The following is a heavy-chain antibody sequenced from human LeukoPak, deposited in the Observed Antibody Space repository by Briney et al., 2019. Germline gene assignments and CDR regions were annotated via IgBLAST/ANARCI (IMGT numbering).Heavy chain of an antibody. CDR3: ATVTMVRGDY. J-gene: IGHJ4*02. CDR2: VDPEDGET. V-gene: IGHV1-69-2*01. CDR1: GYTFTDYY. Sequence: ASVKVSCKVCGYTFTDYYMHWVQQAPGKGLEWMGLVDPEDGETIYAEKFQGRVTITADTSTDTAYMELSSLRSEDAAVYYCATVTMVRGDYWGQGTLVTVSS. D-gene: IGHD3-10*01.